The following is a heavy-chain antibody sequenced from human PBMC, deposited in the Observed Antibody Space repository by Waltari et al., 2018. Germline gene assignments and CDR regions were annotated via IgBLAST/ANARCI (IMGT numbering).Heavy chain of an antibody. CDR1: GGSFSGYS. V-gene: IGHV4-34*01. J-gene: IGHJ6*02. CDR3: ARYCSGGSCWSYYYGMDV. D-gene: IGHD2-15*01. CDR2: INHSGST. Sequence: QVQLQQWGAGLLKPSETLSLTCSVDGGSFSGYSWRWVRQPPGQWLEWIGEINHSGSTNYNPSLKSRVTISVDTSKNQFSLNLSSVTAADTAVYYCARYCSGGSCWSYYYGMDVWGQGTTVTVSS.